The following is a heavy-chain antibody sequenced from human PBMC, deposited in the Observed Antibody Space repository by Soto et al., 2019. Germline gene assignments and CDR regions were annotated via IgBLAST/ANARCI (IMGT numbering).Heavy chain of an antibody. CDR1: RFTFSRSG. D-gene: IGHD2-15*01. J-gene: IGHJ4*02. CDR3: AREIGDCTSGSCYSDYIDY. Sequence: QVQLVESGGGVVQPGRSLRLSCAACRFTFSRSGMHWVRQAPGKGLEWVALILSDGSNENYADSVKGRFTISRDNSRNTLFLQMNSLRVEDTAVYYCAREIGDCTSGSCYSDYIDYWGEGTLVTVSS. V-gene: IGHV3-33*01. CDR2: ILSDGSNE.